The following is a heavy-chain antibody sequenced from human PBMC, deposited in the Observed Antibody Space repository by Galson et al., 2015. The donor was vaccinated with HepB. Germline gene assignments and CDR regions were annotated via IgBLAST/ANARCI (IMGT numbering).Heavy chain of an antibody. CDR2: ISAYNGNT. D-gene: IGHD2-2*01. J-gene: IGHJ6*02. Sequence: SVKVSCKASGYTFTSYGISWVRQAPGQGLEWMGWISAYNGNTNYAQKLQGRVTMTTDTSTSTAYMELRSLRSDDTAVYYCARHQLLRGYYYGMDVWGQGTTVTVSS. V-gene: IGHV1-18*04. CDR1: GYTFTSYG. CDR3: ARHQLLRGYYYGMDV.